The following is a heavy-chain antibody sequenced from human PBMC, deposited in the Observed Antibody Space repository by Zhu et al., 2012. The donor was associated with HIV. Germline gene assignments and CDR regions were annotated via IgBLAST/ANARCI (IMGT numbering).Heavy chain of an antibody. CDR2: SIILETT. CDR1: GGSFSAYY. Sequence: QVQLQQWGAGLVKPSGTLSLGCTISGGSFSAYYWSWIRQSPGGGRGVDWGKSIILETTTYNPSLKSRVTISMDTSKNQFSLKLTSVAAADAAVYYCARHQATILRYGGSPRTDYKYFNMDVWGQGTTSPSP. V-gene: IGHV4-34*01. CDR3: ARHQATILRYGGSPRTDYKYFNMDV. D-gene: IGHD5-12*01. J-gene: IGHJ6*02.